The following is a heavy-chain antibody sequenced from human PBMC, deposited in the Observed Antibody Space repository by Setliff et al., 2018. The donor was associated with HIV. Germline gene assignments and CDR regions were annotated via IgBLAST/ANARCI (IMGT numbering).Heavy chain of an antibody. Sequence: GESLKISCKGSGYSFTSYWIAWVRQMPGKGLEWMGIIYPGDSDTRYSPSFQGHVTISADKSLSTAYLPWSSLKASDTAMYYCARSSDSGYYVHAFDIWGQGTMVTVSS. CDR1: GYSFTSYW. J-gene: IGHJ3*02. V-gene: IGHV5-51*01. D-gene: IGHD3-22*01. CDR3: ARSSDSGYYVHAFDI. CDR2: IYPGDSDT.